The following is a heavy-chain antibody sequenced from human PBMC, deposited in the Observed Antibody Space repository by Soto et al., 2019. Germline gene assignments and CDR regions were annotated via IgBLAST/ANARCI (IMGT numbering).Heavy chain of an antibody. CDR1: GFTFSSYG. J-gene: IGHJ6*02. Sequence: ESGGGVVQPGRSLRLSCAASGFTFSSYGMHWVRQAPGKGLEWVAVIWYDGSNKYYADSVKGRFTISRDNSKNTLYLQMNSLRAEDTAVYYCARDFGYTAMGDYYYYGMDVWGQGTTVTVSS. CDR3: ARDFGYTAMGDYYYYGMDV. CDR2: IWYDGSNK. V-gene: IGHV3-33*01. D-gene: IGHD5-18*01.